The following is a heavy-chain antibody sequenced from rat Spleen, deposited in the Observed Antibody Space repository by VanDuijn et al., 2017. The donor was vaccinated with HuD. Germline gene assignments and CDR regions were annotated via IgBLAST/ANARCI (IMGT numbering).Heavy chain of an antibody. CDR3: AREILHYFDY. CDR1: GFTFSDYN. CDR2: IPNGGPNT. Sequence: EVQLVESGGGLVQPGRSMKLTCAASGFTFSDYNMAWVRQAPKKGLEWVASIPNGGPNTYYSDSVKGRFTISRDNAQITLSLQMDSLRSDDTATYYCAREILHYFDYWGQGVMVTVSS. J-gene: IGHJ2*01. V-gene: IGHV5-25*01.